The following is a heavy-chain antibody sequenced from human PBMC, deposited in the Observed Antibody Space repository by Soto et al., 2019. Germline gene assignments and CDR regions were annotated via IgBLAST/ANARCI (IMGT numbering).Heavy chain of an antibody. CDR2: IYHSGST. V-gene: IGHV4-30-2*01. Sequence: QLQLQESGSGLVKPSQTLSLTCAVSGGSISSGGYSWSWIRQPPGKGLEWIGYIYHSGSTYYNPSLKSRVTISVDRSKNQFSLKLSSVTAADTAVYYCARSGYCSGGSCYELWPWGQGTLVTVSS. D-gene: IGHD2-15*01. CDR3: ARSGYCSGGSCYELWP. CDR1: GGSISSGGYS. J-gene: IGHJ5*02.